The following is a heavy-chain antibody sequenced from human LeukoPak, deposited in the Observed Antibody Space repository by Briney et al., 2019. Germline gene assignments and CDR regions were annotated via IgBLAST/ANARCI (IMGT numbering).Heavy chain of an antibody. CDR1: GFSFSSYA. V-gene: IGHV3-23*01. D-gene: IGHD3-10*01. J-gene: IGHJ4*02. Sequence: GGSLRLSCAASGFSFSSYAMNWVRQAPGKGLEWVSIIFGNGDTTYYADSVKGRFTVSRDNSKDTLYLQMDDLRPDDTAIYYCAKRNTMVRGGPCFDYWGQGLLVTVSS. CDR3: AKRNTMVRGGPCFDY. CDR2: IFGNGDTT.